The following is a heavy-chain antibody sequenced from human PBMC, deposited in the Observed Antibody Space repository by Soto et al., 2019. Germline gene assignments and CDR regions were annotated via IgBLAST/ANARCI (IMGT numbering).Heavy chain of an antibody. CDR2: INHNGST. D-gene: IGHD3-16*02. Sequence: SETLSLTCAVYGGSFSGYYWSWIRQPPGKGLEWIGEINHNGSTNYNPSLKSRVTISVDTSKNQFPLKLSSVTAADTAVYYCARGVGDYIWGSYRYTMSVRFDYWGQGTLVTVSS. V-gene: IGHV4-34*01. CDR3: ARGVGDYIWGSYRYTMSVRFDY. CDR1: GGSFSGYY. J-gene: IGHJ4*02.